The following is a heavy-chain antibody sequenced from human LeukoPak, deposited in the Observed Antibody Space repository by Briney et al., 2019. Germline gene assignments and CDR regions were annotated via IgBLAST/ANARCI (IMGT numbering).Heavy chain of an antibody. CDR2: INPSGGST. J-gene: IGHJ4*02. D-gene: IGHD2-15*01. Sequence: ASVKVSCKASGYTFTSYYMHWVRQAPGQGLEWMGIINPSGGSTSSAQKFQGRVTMTRDTSTSTVYMELSSLRSEDTAVYYCASRIRYCSGGSCYSGFDYWGQRTLVSVSS. V-gene: IGHV1-46*01. CDR3: ASRIRYCSGGSCYSGFDY. CDR1: GYTFTSYY.